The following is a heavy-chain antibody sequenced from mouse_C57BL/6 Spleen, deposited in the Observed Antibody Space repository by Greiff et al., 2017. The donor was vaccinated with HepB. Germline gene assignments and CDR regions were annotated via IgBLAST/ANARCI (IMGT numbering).Heavy chain of an antibody. CDR3: ASRFITTVVATSYWYFDV. J-gene: IGHJ1*03. CDR1: GYTFTSYW. Sequence: FQLQQPGAELVKPGASVKLSCKASGYTFTSYWMHWVKQRPGRGLEWIGRIDPNSGGTKYNEKFKSKATLTVDKPSSTAYMQLSSLTSEDSAVYYCASRFITTVVATSYWYFDVWGTGTTVTVSS. D-gene: IGHD1-1*01. CDR2: IDPNSGGT. V-gene: IGHV1-72*01.